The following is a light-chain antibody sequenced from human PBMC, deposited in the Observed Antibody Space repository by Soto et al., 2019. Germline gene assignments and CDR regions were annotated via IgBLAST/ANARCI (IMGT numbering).Light chain of an antibody. CDR2: WAS. J-gene: IGKJ1*01. Sequence: DIVMTQSPDSLAVSLGERATINCKSSQSDLHSSNNKNYLVWYQQKPGQPPKLLIYWASTRESGVPDRFSGSGAGTDFTFTLSSLEAEDVAVYYCQQYYSSPPTFGQGTKVEIK. CDR1: QSDLHSSNNKNY. CDR3: QQYYSSPPT. V-gene: IGKV4-1*01.